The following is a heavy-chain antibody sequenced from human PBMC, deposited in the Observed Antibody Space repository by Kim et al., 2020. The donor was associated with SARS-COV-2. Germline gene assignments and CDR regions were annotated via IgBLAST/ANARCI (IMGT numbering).Heavy chain of an antibody. CDR1: GYSFTSYW. V-gene: IGHV5-51*01. D-gene: IGHD6-19*01. CDR3: ARQGAVAGGGPGVFDAFDI. J-gene: IGHJ3*02. Sequence: GESLKISCKGSGYSFTSYWIGWVRQMPGKGLEWMGIIYPGDSDTRYSPSFQGQVTISADKSISTAYLQWSSLKASDTAMYYCARQGAVAGGGPGVFDAFDIWGQGTMVTVSS. CDR2: IYPGDSDT.